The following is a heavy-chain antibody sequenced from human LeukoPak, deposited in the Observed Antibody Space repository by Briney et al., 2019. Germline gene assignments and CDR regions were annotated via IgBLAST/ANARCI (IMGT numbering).Heavy chain of an antibody. Sequence: ASVKVSCKASGYTFTGYYVHWVRQAPGQGLEWIGWINPNIGDTSYAQKFQGRVTMTRDTSISTAYMELSGLRSDDTAVYYCARGDLVRHYYYMDVWGKGTTVTVSS. CDR3: ARGDLVRHYYYMDV. V-gene: IGHV1-2*02. CDR1: GYTFTGYY. J-gene: IGHJ6*03. D-gene: IGHD6-6*01. CDR2: INPNIGDT.